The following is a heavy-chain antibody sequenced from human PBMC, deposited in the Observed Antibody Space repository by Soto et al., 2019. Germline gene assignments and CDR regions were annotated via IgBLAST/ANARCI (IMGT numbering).Heavy chain of an antibody. Sequence: GGSLRLSCAASGFTFSSFSMNWVRQAPGKGLEWVSYISSTTNTIYYADSVKGRFTISRDNAKNSLYLQMNSLRDEDTAVYYCAGTYSSSWYKLDYWGQGTLVTVSS. CDR1: GFTFSSFS. J-gene: IGHJ4*02. CDR2: ISSTTNTI. D-gene: IGHD6-13*01. CDR3: AGTYSSSWYKLDY. V-gene: IGHV3-48*02.